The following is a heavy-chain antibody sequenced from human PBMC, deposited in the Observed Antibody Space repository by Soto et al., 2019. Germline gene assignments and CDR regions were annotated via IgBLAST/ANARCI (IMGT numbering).Heavy chain of an antibody. J-gene: IGHJ4*02. CDR1: GFAFNSYA. D-gene: IGHD3-10*01. V-gene: IGHV3-33*01. CDR2: IWYDGSNK. Sequence: PGGSLRLSCTASGFAFNSYAMHWDRQAPGKGLEWVAVIWYDGSNKYYADSVKGRFTISRNNSKNTLYLQMNSLRAEDTAVYYCARDRGMVRGLYYFDYWGQGTLVTVSS. CDR3: ARDRGMVRGLYYFDY.